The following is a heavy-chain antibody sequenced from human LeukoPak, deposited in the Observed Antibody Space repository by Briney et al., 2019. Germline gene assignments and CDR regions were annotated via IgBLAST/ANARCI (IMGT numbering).Heavy chain of an antibody. Sequence: SGGSLRLSCAASGFTFSSYGMHWVRQAPGKGLEWVAFIRYDGSNKYYADSVKGRFTISRDNSKNTLYLQMNSLRAEDTAVYYCAKDHYYDSSGLYYYYYMDVWGKGTTVTISS. J-gene: IGHJ6*03. D-gene: IGHD3-22*01. CDR2: IRYDGSNK. V-gene: IGHV3-30*02. CDR1: GFTFSSYG. CDR3: AKDHYYDSSGLYYYYYMDV.